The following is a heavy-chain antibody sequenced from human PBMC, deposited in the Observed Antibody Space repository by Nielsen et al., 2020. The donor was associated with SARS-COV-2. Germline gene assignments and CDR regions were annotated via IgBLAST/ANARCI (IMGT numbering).Heavy chain of an antibody. CDR1: GYTFSSYA. CDR2: IIPIFGTA. J-gene: IGHJ6*02. V-gene: IGHV1-69*13. Sequence: SVKVSCKASGYTFSSYAISWVRQAPGQGLEWMGGIIPIFGTANYAQKFQGRVTITADESTSTAYMELSSLRSEDTAVYYCARSAWIRTGDYYYYGMDVWGQGTTVTVSS. D-gene: IGHD5-18*01. CDR3: ARSAWIRTGDYYYYGMDV.